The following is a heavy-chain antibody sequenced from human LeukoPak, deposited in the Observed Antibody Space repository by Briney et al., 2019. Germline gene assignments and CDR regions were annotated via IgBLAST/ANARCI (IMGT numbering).Heavy chain of an antibody. V-gene: IGHV3-21*01. CDR3: ARYCTNGVSPRFDP. CDR1: GFTFSSYE. CDR2: ISSSSSYI. D-gene: IGHD2-8*01. Sequence: GGSLRLSCAASGFTFSSYEMNWVRQAPGKGLEWVSSISSSSSYIYYADSVKGRFTISRDNAKNSLYLQMNSLRAEDTAVYYCARYCTNGVSPRFDPWGQGTLVTVSS. J-gene: IGHJ5*02.